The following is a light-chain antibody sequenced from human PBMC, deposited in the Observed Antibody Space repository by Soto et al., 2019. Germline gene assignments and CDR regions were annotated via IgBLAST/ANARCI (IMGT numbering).Light chain of an antibody. CDR2: GAS. Sequence: DIVMTQSPATLSVSPGERATLSCRASQSVSSNLAWYQQKRGQAPRLLIYGASTRATGIPARFSGSGSGTEFTLTISSLESEDFAVYYCQQYNNWPPRHTFGQGTKLEIK. CDR1: QSVSSN. J-gene: IGKJ2*01. CDR3: QQYNNWPPRHT. V-gene: IGKV3-15*01.